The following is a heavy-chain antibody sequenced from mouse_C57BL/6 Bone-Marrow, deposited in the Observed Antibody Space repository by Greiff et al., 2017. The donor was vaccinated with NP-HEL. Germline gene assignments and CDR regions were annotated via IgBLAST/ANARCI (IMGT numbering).Heavy chain of an antibody. CDR1: GYTFTSYW. Sequence: QVQLQQPGAELVKPGASVKLSCKASGYTFTSYWMHWVKQRPGQGLEWIGMIHPNSGSTNYNEKFKSKATLTVDKSSSTAYMQLSSLTSEDSAVYYCAREGYYYGRSYAMDYWGQGTSVTVSS. V-gene: IGHV1-64*01. CDR3: AREGYYYGRSYAMDY. CDR2: IHPNSGST. J-gene: IGHJ4*01. D-gene: IGHD1-1*01.